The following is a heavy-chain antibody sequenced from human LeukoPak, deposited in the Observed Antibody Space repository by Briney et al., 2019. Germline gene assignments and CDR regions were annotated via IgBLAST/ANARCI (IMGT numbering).Heavy chain of an antibody. CDR1: GYTFTSYA. D-gene: IGHD3-3*01. V-gene: IGHV7-4-1*02. Sequence: GASVKVSCKASGYTFTSYAMNWVRQAPGQGLEWMGWINTNTGNPTYAQGFTGRFVFSLDTSVSTAYLQISSLKAEDTAVYYCARRLPITIFGVADRFDPWGQGTLVTVSS. CDR3: ARRLPITIFGVADRFDP. J-gene: IGHJ5*02. CDR2: INTNTGNP.